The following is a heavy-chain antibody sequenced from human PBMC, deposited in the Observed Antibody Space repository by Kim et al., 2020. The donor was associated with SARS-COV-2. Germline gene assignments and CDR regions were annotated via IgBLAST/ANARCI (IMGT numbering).Heavy chain of an antibody. V-gene: IGHV1-18*01. J-gene: IGHJ3*02. CDR3: ARDRGGSYSGDAFDI. D-gene: IGHD1-26*01. Sequence: QKLQGRVTMTTDTSTSTAYMELRSLRSDDTAVYYCARDRGGSYSGDAFDIWGQGTMVTVSS.